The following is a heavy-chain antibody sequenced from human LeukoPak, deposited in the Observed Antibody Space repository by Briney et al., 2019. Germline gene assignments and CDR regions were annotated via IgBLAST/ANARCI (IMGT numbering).Heavy chain of an antibody. CDR2: MNPNSGNT. D-gene: IGHD3-16*01. J-gene: IGHJ4*02. CDR3: ASSSRRGIDY. V-gene: IGHV1-8*02. Sequence: GASVKVSCKASGGTFSSYAISWVRQATGQGLEWMGWMNPNSGNTGYAQKFQGRVTMTRNTSISTAYMELSSLRSEDTAVYYCASSSRRGIDYWGQGTLVTVSS. CDR1: GGTFSSYA.